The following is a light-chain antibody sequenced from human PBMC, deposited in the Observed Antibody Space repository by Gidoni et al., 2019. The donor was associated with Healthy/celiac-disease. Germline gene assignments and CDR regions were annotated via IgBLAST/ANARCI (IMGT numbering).Light chain of an antibody. CDR2: DAS. CDR3: QQYDNLSSIT. CDR1: QDISNY. J-gene: IGKJ5*01. Sequence: DIQMTQSPSSLSASVGDRVTITCQASQDISNYLNWYQQKPGKAPKLLIYDASNLETGVPSRFSGSGSGTDFTFTISSLQPEDIATYYCQQYDNLSSITFGQGTRLGIK. V-gene: IGKV1-33*01.